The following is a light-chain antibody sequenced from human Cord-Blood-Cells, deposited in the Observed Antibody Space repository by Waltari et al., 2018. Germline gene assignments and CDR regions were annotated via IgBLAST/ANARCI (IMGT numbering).Light chain of an antibody. V-gene: IGKV1-39*01. CDR3: QQSYSTPFT. J-gene: IGKJ3*01. CDR1: QSISSS. Sequence: DIQMTQSPSSLSASVGDRVTITCRASQSISSSLNWYQQKPGKAPKLLIYAASSLQSGVPSRVSGSGSGTDFTLTISRLQPEDFATYYCQQSYSTPFTFGPGTKVDIK. CDR2: AAS.